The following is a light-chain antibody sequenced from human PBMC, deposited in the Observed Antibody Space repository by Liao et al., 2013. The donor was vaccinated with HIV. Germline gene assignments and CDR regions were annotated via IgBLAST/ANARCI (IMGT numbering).Light chain of an antibody. CDR1: KLGDKY. V-gene: IGLV3-1*01. CDR3: QAWDSSVV. CDR2: YDS. J-gene: IGLJ2*01. Sequence: SYELTQPPSVSVSPGQTASITCSGDKLGDKYACWYQQKPGRAPVLVLYYDSERPSGIPERFSGSNSGNTATLTISGTQAMDEADYYCQAWDSSVVFGGGTKLTVL.